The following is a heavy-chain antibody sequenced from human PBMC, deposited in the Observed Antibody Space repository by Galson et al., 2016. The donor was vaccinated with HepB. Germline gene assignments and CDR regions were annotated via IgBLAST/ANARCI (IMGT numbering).Heavy chain of an antibody. V-gene: IGHV3-23*01. CDR1: GFTFSSYA. D-gene: IGHD1-26*01. CDR2: ISSSGGSP. CDR3: ARDPEWDRDWYFDL. J-gene: IGHJ2*01. Sequence: SLRLSCAASGFTFSSYAMGWVRQAPGKGLEWLSIISSSGGSPYWADSVKGRFTISRDNSKNTMYLQMNSLRADDTAVYYCARDPEWDRDWYFDLWGRGTLVTVSS.